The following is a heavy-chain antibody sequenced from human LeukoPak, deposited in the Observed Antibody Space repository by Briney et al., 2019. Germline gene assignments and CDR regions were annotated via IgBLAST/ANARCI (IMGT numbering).Heavy chain of an antibody. J-gene: IGHJ4*02. Sequence: PSETLSLTCAVYGGSFSGYYWGWIRQPPGKGLDWIGSIYYSGSTYYNPSLTSRLTISVDTSKNQFSLKLSSVTAADTAVYYCARQKGGYCSSTSCPYKLPTDSDYWGQGTLVTVSS. CDR2: IYYSGST. V-gene: IGHV4-39*01. D-gene: IGHD2-2*01. CDR3: ARQKGGYCSSTSCPYKLPTDSDY. CDR1: GGSFSGYY.